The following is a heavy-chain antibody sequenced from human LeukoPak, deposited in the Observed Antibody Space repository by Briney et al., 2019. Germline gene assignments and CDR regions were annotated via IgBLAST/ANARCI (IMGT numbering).Heavy chain of an antibody. Sequence: PGGSLRLSCAASGFTFRSYGMHWVRQAPGKGLEWVAVISYDGSNKYYADSVKGRFTISRDNSKNTLYLQMNSLRAEDTAVYYCAKDALFGVVIFNWFDPWGQGTLVTVSS. D-gene: IGHD3-3*01. CDR3: AKDALFGVVIFNWFDP. J-gene: IGHJ5*02. CDR1: GFTFRSYG. V-gene: IGHV3-30*18. CDR2: ISYDGSNK.